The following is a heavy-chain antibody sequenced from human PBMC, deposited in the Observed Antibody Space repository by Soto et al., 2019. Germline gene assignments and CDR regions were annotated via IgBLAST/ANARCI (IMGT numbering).Heavy chain of an antibody. CDR2: ISYDGSNK. D-gene: IGHD3-10*01. Sequence: XGALRLYCAASGFTFSSYAMHWVRQAPGKGLEWVAVISYDGSNKYYADSVKGRFTISRDNSKNTLYLQMNSLRAEDTAVYYCASGSPFDYWGQGTLVTVSS. V-gene: IGHV3-30-3*01. J-gene: IGHJ4*02. CDR1: GFTFSSYA. CDR3: ASGSPFDY.